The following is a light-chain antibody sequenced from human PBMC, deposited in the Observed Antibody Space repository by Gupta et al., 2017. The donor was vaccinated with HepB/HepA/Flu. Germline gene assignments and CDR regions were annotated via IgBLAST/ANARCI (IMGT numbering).Light chain of an antibody. Sequence: DIVLTQSPGTLSLSPGERATLSCRASQTITSTYLAWFQQKPGQAPRFLIYGTSSRATGIPDRFSGSGSGTDFTLTISRLEPEDFAVYFCQHYGNSPRTFGQGTKVEIK. CDR1: QTITSTY. CDR3: QHYGNSPRT. J-gene: IGKJ1*01. CDR2: GTS. V-gene: IGKV3-20*01.